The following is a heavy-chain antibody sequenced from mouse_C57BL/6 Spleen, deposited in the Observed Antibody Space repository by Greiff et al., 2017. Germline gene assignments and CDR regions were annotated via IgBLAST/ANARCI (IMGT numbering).Heavy chain of an antibody. Sequence: QVQLQHPGAELVRPGSSVKLSCKASGYTFTSYWMDWVKQRPGQGLEWIGNIYPSDSETHYNQKFKDKATLTVDKSSSTAYMQLSSLTSEDSAVYYCAREDLSPVIFDYWGQGTTLTVSS. CDR2: IYPSDSET. V-gene: IGHV1-61*01. J-gene: IGHJ2*01. CDR3: AREDLSPVIFDY. CDR1: GYTFTSYW.